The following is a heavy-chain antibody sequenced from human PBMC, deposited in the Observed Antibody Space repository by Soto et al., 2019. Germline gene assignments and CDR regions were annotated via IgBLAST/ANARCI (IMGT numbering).Heavy chain of an antibody. CDR1: GGSISSGGYY. J-gene: IGHJ6*02. D-gene: IGHD2-2*01. Sequence: PSETLSLTCTVSGGSISSGGYYWSWIRQHPGKGLEWIGYIYYSGSTYYNPSLKSRVTISVDTSKNQFSLKLSSVTAADTAVYYCARRPSPTAVPAAMPYYYYGMDVWGQGTTVTVSS. CDR3: ARRPSPTAVPAAMPYYYYGMDV. V-gene: IGHV4-31*03. CDR2: IYYSGST.